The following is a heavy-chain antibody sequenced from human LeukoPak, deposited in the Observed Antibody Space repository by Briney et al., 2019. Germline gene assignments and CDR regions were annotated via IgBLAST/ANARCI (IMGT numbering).Heavy chain of an antibody. D-gene: IGHD3-16*01. V-gene: IGHV3-21*01. CDR3: ARGKRSVYIMITFGGLTGLDV. CDR1: GFTFSSYS. CDR2: ISGSSSYI. Sequence: GGSLRLSCAASGFTFSSYSMNWVRQAPGKGLEWVSSISGSSSYIYYADSVKGRFTISRDNAKNSLYLQMNSLRAEDTAVYYCARGKRSVYIMITFGGLTGLDVWGQGTTVTVSS. J-gene: IGHJ6*02.